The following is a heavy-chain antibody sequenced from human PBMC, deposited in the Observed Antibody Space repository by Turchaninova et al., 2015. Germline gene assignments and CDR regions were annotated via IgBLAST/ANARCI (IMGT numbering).Heavy chain of an antibody. CDR3: ARDAGRYYFDY. J-gene: IGHJ4*02. V-gene: IGHV3-33*01. D-gene: IGHD3-16*01. CDR2: IWYDGSNK. CDR1: GLTFSSYG. Sequence: QVQLVESVGGGGGVVQPGMSRSFSGEGAGLTFSSYGRPWVRQGPGKGREWVAVIWYDGSNKYYADSVKGRFTISRDNSKNTLYLQMNSLRAEDTAVYYCARDAGRYYFDYWGQGTLVTVSS.